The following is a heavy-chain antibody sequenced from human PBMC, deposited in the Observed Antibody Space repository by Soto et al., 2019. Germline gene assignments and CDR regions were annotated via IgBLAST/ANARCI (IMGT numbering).Heavy chain of an antibody. Sequence: PGGSLRLSCVASGFSFSSYSMSWVRQAPGKGLEWVSGISGNGGSTYFGDSVKGRFTISRDNLRKTLNLQMNSLRAEDTAVYYCAKDRVEGGWYIGAFDMWGQGTMVTVSS. V-gene: IGHV3-23*01. CDR2: ISGNGGST. CDR3: AKDRVEGGWYIGAFDM. D-gene: IGHD6-19*01. CDR1: GFSFSSYS. J-gene: IGHJ3*02.